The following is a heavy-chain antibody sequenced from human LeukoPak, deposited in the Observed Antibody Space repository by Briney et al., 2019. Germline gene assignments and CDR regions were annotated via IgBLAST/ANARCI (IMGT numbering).Heavy chain of an antibody. J-gene: IGHJ6*02. Sequence: GASVKVSCKASGYTFTSYGISWVRQAPGQGLEWMGWISAYNGNTNYAQKLQGRVTMTTDTSTSTAYMELRSPRSDDTAVYYCARVREAYGMDVWGQGTTVTVSS. CDR1: GYTFTSYG. CDR3: ARVREAYGMDV. V-gene: IGHV1-18*01. D-gene: IGHD5-24*01. CDR2: ISAYNGNT.